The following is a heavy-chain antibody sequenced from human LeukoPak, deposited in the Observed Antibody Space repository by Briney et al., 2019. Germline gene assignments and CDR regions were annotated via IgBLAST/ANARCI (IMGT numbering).Heavy chain of an antibody. Sequence: SDTLSLTCTVSGGSIDNHYWSWIRQPPGKGLEWIGYIYCSGFTNYNPSFRSRVTISVDMSKTQFSLKVNSVTAADTAVYYCARAWGIAARLDYWGQGTLVTVSS. V-gene: IGHV4-59*08. CDR3: ARAWGIAARLDY. D-gene: IGHD6-6*01. CDR2: IYCSGFT. J-gene: IGHJ4*02. CDR1: GGSIDNHY.